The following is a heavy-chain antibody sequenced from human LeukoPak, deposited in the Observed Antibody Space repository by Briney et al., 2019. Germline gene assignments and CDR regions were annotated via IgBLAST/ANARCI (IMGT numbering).Heavy chain of an antibody. CDR3: ITTRGFSGYDLGY. CDR2: LKSKAGGEPT. V-gene: IGHV3-15*01. D-gene: IGHD5-12*01. CDR1: GFTFINPW. J-gene: IGHJ4*02. Sequence: PGVSLRLSCAVSGFTFINPWMIWGRQPPAPGQEGRVRLKSKAGGEPTDYVAPVKGRFHISRDDSRNMLYLQMNSLKTEDTAVYYCITTRGFSGYDLGYWGQGTLVTVSS.